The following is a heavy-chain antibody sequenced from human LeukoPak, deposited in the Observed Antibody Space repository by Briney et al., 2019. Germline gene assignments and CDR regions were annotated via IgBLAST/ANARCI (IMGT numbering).Heavy chain of an antibody. J-gene: IGHJ4*02. CDR2: IYHSGST. Sequence: SQTLSLTCAVSGGSISSGGYSWSWIRQPPGKGLEWIGYIYHSGSTYYNPSLKSRVTISVDRSKNQFSLKLSSVTAADRAVYYCARNPVYYDSSGYYYMSYFDYWGQGTLVTVSS. CDR1: GGSISSGGYS. V-gene: IGHV4-30-2*01. D-gene: IGHD3-22*01. CDR3: ARNPVYYDSSGYYYMSYFDY.